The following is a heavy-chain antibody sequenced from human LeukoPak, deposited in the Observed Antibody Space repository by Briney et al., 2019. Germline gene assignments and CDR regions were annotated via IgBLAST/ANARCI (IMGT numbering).Heavy chain of an antibody. CDR2: INPNSGGT. CDR3: ARGRDYDSSGYYYPNLSIPLDI. D-gene: IGHD3-22*01. Sequence: GALVKVSCKASGYTFTGYYMHWVRQAPGQGLEWMGWINPNSGGTNYAQKFQGRVTMTRDTSISTAYMELSRLRSDDTAVYYCARGRDYDSSGYYYPNLSIPLDIWGQGTMVTVSS. J-gene: IGHJ3*02. CDR1: GYTFTGYY. V-gene: IGHV1-2*02.